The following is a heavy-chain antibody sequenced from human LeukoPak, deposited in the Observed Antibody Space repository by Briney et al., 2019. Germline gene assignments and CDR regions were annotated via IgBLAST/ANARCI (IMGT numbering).Heavy chain of an antibody. CDR3: AKEGPGNYYDSSGYYLDY. Sequence: GGSLRLSCPASVFTFSSYAMSLVRQAPGKGLEWVSASSGSGGSTYYADSVKGRFTISRDNSKNTLYLQMNSLRAEDTAVYYCAKEGPGNYYDSSGYYLDYWGQGTLVTVSS. J-gene: IGHJ4*02. V-gene: IGHV3-23*01. CDR2: SSGSGGST. CDR1: VFTFSSYA. D-gene: IGHD3-22*01.